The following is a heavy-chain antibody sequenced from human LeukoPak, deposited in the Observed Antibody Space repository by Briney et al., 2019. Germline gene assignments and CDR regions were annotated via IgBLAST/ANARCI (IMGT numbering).Heavy chain of an antibody. CDR1: GFTLSSYA. Sequence: GGSLRLSCAASGFTLSSYAMSWVRQAPGKGLEWVSAINGNGGSTYYADSVKGRFTISRGNSKNTLYLQMNRLRAEDMAVYYCAKGGVVHAFDMWGQGTMVTVSS. D-gene: IGHD2-15*01. CDR3: AKGGVVHAFDM. J-gene: IGHJ3*02. V-gene: IGHV3-23*01. CDR2: INGNGGST.